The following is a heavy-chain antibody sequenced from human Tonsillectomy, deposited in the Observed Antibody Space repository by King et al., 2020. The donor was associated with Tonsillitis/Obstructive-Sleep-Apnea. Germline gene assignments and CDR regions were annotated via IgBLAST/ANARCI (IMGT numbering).Heavy chain of an antibody. D-gene: IGHD3-22*01. J-gene: IGHJ3*02. CDR1: GFTFSSYS. V-gene: IGHV3-48*02. CDR2: ISSSSSTI. Sequence: VQLVESGGGLVQPGGSLRLSLAASGFTFSSYSMNWVRQAPVKGLEWVSYISSSSSTIYYDDSVEGRFTISRDNAKNSLYLQMNSLRDEDTAVYYCARGQYYYESSGYYWNAFDIWGQGTMVTVSS. CDR3: ARGQYYYESSGYYWNAFDI.